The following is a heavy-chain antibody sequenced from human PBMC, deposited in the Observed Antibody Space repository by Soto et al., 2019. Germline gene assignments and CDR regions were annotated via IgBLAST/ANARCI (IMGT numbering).Heavy chain of an antibody. CDR1: GFTFNNYA. Sequence: GQLVESGGGVVQPGGSLTLSCAASGFTFNNYAMHWVRQAPGKGLEWGAALSYEGDNKYYADAVTGRFTISRDNFKNTLSLEVSSRRAEDTAVYSCARVYGFKQLASCYYAMDVWGQGATGTVSS. D-gene: IGHD2-8*01. J-gene: IGHJ6*02. V-gene: IGHV3-30-3*01. CDR3: ARVYGFKQLASCYYAMDV. CDR2: LSYEGDNK.